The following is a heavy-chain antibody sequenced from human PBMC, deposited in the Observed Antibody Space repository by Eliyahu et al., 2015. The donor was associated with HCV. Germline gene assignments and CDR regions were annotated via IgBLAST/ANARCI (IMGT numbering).Heavy chain of an antibody. CDR1: GGSIXTYY. CDR3: ASGGGGIAVAGTGGWFDP. Sequence: QVQLQESGPGLVKPSETLSLTCXVSGGSIXTYYWSWIRQPPGKGLXXIGXIXYSGSTNYXPSLKSRVTISLXTSKNQFSLNLTSVTXADTAVYYCASGGGGIAVAGTGGWFDPWGQGTLVTVSS. D-gene: IGHD6-19*01. V-gene: IGHV4-59*01. CDR2: IXYSGST. J-gene: IGHJ5*02.